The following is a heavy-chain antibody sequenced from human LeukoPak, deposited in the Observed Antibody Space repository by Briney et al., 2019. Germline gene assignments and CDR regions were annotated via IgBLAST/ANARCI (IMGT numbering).Heavy chain of an antibody. CDR1: GFTFSSHS. CDR3: AXXRXSSAIFDY. Sequence: GGSLRLSCAASGFTFSSHSMNWVRQAPGKGLEWVSSISSSSSYIYYADSVKGRFTISRDNAKNSLYLQMNSLRAEDTAVYYCAXXRXSSAIFDYWGQGTLVTVSS. D-gene: IGHD6-6*01. J-gene: IGHJ4*02. V-gene: IGHV3-21*01. CDR2: ISSSSSYI.